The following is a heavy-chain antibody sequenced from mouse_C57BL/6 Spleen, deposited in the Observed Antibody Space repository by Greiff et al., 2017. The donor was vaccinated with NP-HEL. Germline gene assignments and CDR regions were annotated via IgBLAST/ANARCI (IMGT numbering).Heavy chain of an antibody. CDR3: AREISYYAMDY. CDR2: INYDGSST. Sequence: EVQVVESEGGLVQPGSSMKLSCTASGFTFSDYYMAWVRQVPEKGLEWVANINYDGSSTYYLDSLKSRFIISRDNAKNILYLQMSSLKSEDTATYYCAREISYYAMDYWGQGTSVTVSS. D-gene: IGHD2-4*01. J-gene: IGHJ4*01. CDR1: GFTFSDYY. V-gene: IGHV5-16*01.